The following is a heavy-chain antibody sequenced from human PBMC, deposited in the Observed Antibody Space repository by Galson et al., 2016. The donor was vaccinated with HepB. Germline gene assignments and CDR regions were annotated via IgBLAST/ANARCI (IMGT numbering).Heavy chain of an antibody. CDR2: VKSKTDGGTI. CDR1: GFTFRNVW. D-gene: IGHD6-19*01. Sequence: SLRLSCAVSGFTFRNVWMSWVRQAPGKGLECVGRVKSKTDGGTIDYAAPVKGRFTISRDDSKNTLYLQMNSLKSDDTAIYYCTTDSDPRSSYYYYYYTMDVGGKGTTVTVSS. V-gene: IGHV3-15*01. CDR3: TTDSDPRSSYYYYYYTMDV. J-gene: IGHJ6*04.